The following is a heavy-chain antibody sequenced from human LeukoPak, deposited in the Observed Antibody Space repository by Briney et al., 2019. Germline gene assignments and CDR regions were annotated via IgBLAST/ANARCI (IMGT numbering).Heavy chain of an antibody. V-gene: IGHV4-61*08. CDR1: GGSISSGGYS. CDR2: IYYSGST. D-gene: IGHD6-13*01. CDR3: ARHPVYSSSWYTPPYYYGMDV. J-gene: IGHJ6*02. Sequence: TSETLSLTCAVSGGSISSGGYSWSWIRQPPGKGLEWIGYIYYSGSTNYNPSLKSRVTISVDTSKNQFSLKLSSVTAADTAVYYCARHPVYSSSWYTPPYYYGMDVWGQGTTVTVSS.